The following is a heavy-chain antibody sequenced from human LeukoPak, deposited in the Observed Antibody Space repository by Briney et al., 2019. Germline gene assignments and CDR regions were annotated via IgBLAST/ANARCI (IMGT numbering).Heavy chain of an antibody. CDR3: ARVYLNDYGDPITYYFDY. CDR2: INPNSGGT. V-gene: IGHV1-2*02. D-gene: IGHD4-17*01. J-gene: IGHJ4*02. CDR1: GYSFTGYY. Sequence: ASVKVSCKASGYSFTGYYMHWVRQAPGQGLEWMGWINPNSGGTNYAQNFHDRVTMTRDTSKNQFSLKLSSVTAADTAVYYCARVYLNDYGDPITYYFDYWGQGTLVTVSP.